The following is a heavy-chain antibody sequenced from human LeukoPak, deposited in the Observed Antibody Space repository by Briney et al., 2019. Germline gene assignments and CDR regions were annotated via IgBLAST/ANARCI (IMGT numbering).Heavy chain of an antibody. Sequence: QPSETLSLTCAVYGVSFSGYYWSWIRQPPGKGLEWIGEIKHSGSTKYNTSLKSRLTISVDTSRNQFSLKLSSVTAADTAVYYCARALYDLVDYWGQGTLVTVSS. CDR2: IKHSGST. D-gene: IGHD3-3*01. CDR1: GVSFSGYY. CDR3: ARALYDLVDY. J-gene: IGHJ4*02. V-gene: IGHV4-34*01.